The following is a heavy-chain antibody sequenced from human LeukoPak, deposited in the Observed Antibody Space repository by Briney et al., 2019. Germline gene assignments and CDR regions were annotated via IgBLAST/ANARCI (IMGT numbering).Heavy chain of an antibody. CDR2: VNQDGSET. CDR1: GFSLSSHW. J-gene: IGHJ6*02. CDR3: ARNNGMDV. V-gene: IGHV3-7*03. Sequence: GGSLRLSCAASGFSLSSHWMTWVRQVPGRGPEWVANVNQDGSETYYLDSVKGRFTISKDNAKNSLYLQMNSLRAEDTALYHCARNNGMDVWGQGTTVIVSS.